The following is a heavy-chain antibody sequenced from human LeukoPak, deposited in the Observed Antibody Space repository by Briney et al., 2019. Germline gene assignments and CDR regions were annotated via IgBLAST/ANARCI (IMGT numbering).Heavy chain of an antibody. D-gene: IGHD2-15*01. V-gene: IGHV3-48*04. Sequence: GGSLRLSCAASGFTFSSYSMNWVRQAPGKGLEWVSYISSSSSTIYYADSVKGRFTISRDNAKNSLYLQMNSLRAEDTAVYYCAREVVVVAATVDKYNWFDPWGQGTLVTVSS. CDR3: AREVVVVAATVDKYNWFDP. CDR1: GFTFSSYS. CDR2: ISSSSSTI. J-gene: IGHJ5*02.